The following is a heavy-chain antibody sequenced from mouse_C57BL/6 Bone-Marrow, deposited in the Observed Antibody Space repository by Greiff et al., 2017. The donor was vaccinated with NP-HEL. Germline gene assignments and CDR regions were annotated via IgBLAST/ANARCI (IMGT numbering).Heavy chain of an antibody. Sequence: EVKLMESGGGLVQPGGSLSLSCAASGFTFTDYYMSWVRQPPGTALEWLGFIRNKANGYTTEYSASVKGRFTISRDNSQSILYLQMNALRAEDSATYYCASLYDGYSWGQGTSVTVSS. CDR1: GFTFTDYY. V-gene: IGHV7-3*01. CDR2: IRNKANGYTT. CDR3: ASLYDGYS. D-gene: IGHD2-3*01. J-gene: IGHJ4*01.